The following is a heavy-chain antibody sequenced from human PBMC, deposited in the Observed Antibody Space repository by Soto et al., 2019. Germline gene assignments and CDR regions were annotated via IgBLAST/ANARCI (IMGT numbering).Heavy chain of an antibody. D-gene: IGHD3-16*01. V-gene: IGHV1-18*01. CDR2: INGYNGNT. J-gene: IGHJ6*02. CDR3: ARMGDVPYYYYGMDV. Sequence: QVQLVQSGAEVKKPGASVKVSCKASGYTFSRSGISWVRQAPGQGLEWMGWINGYNGNTNYTQKMPGRITMTTDTPXCTAYMELRSLRSDDTAVYYCARMGDVPYYYYGMDVWGQGTTVIVSS. CDR1: GYTFSRSG.